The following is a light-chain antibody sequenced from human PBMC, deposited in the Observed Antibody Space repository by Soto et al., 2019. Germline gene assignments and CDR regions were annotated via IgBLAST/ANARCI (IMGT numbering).Light chain of an antibody. CDR3: QTLGTGIRV. CDR2: LNSDGSH. V-gene: IGLV4-69*01. J-gene: IGLJ3*02. Sequence: QPVLTQSPSASASLGASVKLTCTLSSGHSSYAIAWHQQQPEKGPRYLMKLNSDGSHSKGDGIPDRFSGSSSGAERYLTISGLQSEDEADYYCQTLGTGIRVFGGGTKLTVL. CDR1: SGHSSYA.